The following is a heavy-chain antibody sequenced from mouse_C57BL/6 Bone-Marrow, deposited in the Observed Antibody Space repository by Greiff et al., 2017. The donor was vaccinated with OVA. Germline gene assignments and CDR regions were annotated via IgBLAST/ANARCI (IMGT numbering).Heavy chain of an antibody. V-gene: IGHV1-81*01. CDR2: IYPRSGNT. CDR1: GYTFTSYG. D-gene: IGHD3-2*02. Sequence: VHLVESGAELARPGASVKLSCKASGYTFTSYGISWVKQSTGQGLEWIGEIYPRSGNTYYNEKFKGKATLTADKSSSTAYMELRSLTSEDSAVYFCARGTAQATRYFDYWGQGTTLTVSS. CDR3: ARGTAQATRYFDY. J-gene: IGHJ2*01.